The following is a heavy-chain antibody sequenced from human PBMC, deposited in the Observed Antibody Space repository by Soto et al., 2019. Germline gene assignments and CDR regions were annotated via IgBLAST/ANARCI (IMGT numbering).Heavy chain of an antibody. J-gene: IGHJ4*02. Sequence: EVQLVESGGGLVQPGRSLRLSCAVSGFTFHNYAMHWVRQAPGKGLEWVSCISWNSGHIAYADSVKGRVTISRDNTKNFLYLEMNRLRPEDTALYYCLKGQHSSWYYFDNWGQGTLVTVSS. CDR1: GFTFHNYA. V-gene: IGHV3-9*01. CDR2: ISWNSGHI. D-gene: IGHD6-13*01. CDR3: LKGQHSSWYYFDN.